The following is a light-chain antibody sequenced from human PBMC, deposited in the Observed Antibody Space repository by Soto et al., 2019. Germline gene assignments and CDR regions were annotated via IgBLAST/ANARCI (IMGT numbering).Light chain of an antibody. V-gene: IGLV2-11*01. J-gene: IGLJ2*01. Sequence: QSALTQPRSVSGSPGQSVTISCTGTSSDVGGYNYVSWYQQHPGKAPKLMIYDVSKRPSGVPDRFSGSASGNTASLTISGLQAEDEADYYCCSYAGSYTPLVVFGGGTKVTVL. CDR2: DVS. CDR3: CSYAGSYTPLVV. CDR1: SSDVGGYNY.